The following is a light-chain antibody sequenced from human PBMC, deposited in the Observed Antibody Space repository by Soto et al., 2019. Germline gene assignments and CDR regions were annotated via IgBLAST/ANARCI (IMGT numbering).Light chain of an antibody. CDR3: QQYSTLPAT. J-gene: IGKJ1*01. Sequence: EIVLTQSPGTLSLSPGERATLSCRASQSATSRYLAWYQQKTGQAPKFLIYGASNRATGIPDRFSGSGSGTDFTLTISRLEPEDFAVYYCQQYSTLPATFGQGTKVEIK. CDR1: QSATSRY. V-gene: IGKV3-20*01. CDR2: GAS.